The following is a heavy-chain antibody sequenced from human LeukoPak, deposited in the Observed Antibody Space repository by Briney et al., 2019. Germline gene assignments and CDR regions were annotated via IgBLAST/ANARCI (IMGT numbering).Heavy chain of an antibody. CDR1: GFTFSYAW. Sequence: GGSLRLSCVVSGFTFSYAWMSWVRQAPGKGLEWVGRIKSKTDGATRDFAAPVKGRFSISRDDSKNTVYLQMNSLKTDDTAIYYCGLGSGRSDFDYWGQGTLVTVSS. CDR2: IKSKTDGATR. CDR3: GLGSGRSDFDY. J-gene: IGHJ4*02. D-gene: IGHD3-10*01. V-gene: IGHV3-15*01.